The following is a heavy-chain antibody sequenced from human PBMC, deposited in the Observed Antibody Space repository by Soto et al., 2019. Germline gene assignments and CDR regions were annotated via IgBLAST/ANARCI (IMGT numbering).Heavy chain of an antibody. CDR3: ARPHNDYGDYVDF. J-gene: IGHJ4*02. CDR2: FYYSGST. Sequence: SETLSLTCSVSGGSIGWSNYYWGWIRQPPGKGLEWIGSFYYSGSTHYTPSFNGRATISVDTSMNQFFLSLTSVTAADTAVYYCARPHNDYGDYVDFWGQGTLVTVSS. D-gene: IGHD4-17*01. V-gene: IGHV4-39*01. CDR1: GGSIGWSNYY.